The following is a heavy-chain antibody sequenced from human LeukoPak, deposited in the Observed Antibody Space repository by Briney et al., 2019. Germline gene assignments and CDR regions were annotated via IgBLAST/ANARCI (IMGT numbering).Heavy chain of an antibody. D-gene: IGHD2-2*01. CDR2: ISSSSSYI. CDR1: GFTFSSYS. J-gene: IGHJ4*02. Sequence: GGSLRLSCAASGFTFSSYSMNWVRQAPGKGLEWVSSISSSSSYIYYAGSVKGRFTISRDNAKNSLYLQMNSLRAEDTAVYYCARFDVVVVPAANGDFDYWGQGTLVTVSS. CDR3: ARFDVVVVPAANGDFDY. V-gene: IGHV3-21*01.